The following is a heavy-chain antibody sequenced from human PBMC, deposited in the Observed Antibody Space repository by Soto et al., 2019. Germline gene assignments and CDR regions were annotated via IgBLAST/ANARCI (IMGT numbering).Heavy chain of an antibody. Sequence: GSLRLSCAASGFTFSSYAMHWVRPAPGKGLEWVAVISYDGSNKYYADSVKGRFTISRDNSKNTLYLQMNRLRAEDTAVYYCAREDYYDSFFEHWGQGTLVTVSS. D-gene: IGHD3-22*01. V-gene: IGHV3-30-3*01. J-gene: IGHJ1*01. CDR2: ISYDGSNK. CDR1: GFTFSSYA. CDR3: AREDYYDSFFEH.